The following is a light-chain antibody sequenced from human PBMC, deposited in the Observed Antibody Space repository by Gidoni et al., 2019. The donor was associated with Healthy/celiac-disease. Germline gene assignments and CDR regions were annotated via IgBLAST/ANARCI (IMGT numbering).Light chain of an antibody. CDR2: GAS. V-gene: IGKV3-20*01. CDR3: QQYGSSPMT. CDR1: QSVSSSY. Sequence: EIVLTQSPGTLSLSPGERATLSCRASQSVSSSYLAWYQQPPGPAPSLLIYGASSRATGLPDRFSGSGSATDFPLTISRLEPEDSAVYYCQQYGSSPMTFGGGTKVEIK. J-gene: IGKJ4*01.